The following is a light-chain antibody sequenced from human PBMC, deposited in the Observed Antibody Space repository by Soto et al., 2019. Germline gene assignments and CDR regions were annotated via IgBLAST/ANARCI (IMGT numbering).Light chain of an antibody. CDR3: ETWDTNVVV. J-gene: IGLJ2*01. Sequence: QPVLTQSSSASASLGSSVKLTCTLSSGHSTYIIAWHQQQPGTAPRYLMKLEGSGSYNKGSGIPDRFSGSSSGADRYLTISNLQFEDEADYYCETWDTNVVVFGGGTKLTAL. CDR2: LEGSGSY. V-gene: IGLV4-60*02. CDR1: SGHSTYI.